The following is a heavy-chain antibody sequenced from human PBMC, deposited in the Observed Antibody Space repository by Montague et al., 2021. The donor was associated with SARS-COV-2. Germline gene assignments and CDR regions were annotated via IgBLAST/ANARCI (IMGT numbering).Heavy chain of an antibody. CDR3: AREVGWYGSWWFDY. CDR2: IYYSGST. Sequence: TLSLTCTVSGGSISSSGYYWSWIRQHPGKGLEWIGYIYYSGSTYYNPSLKSRVTISVDTSKNQFSLKLSSVTAADTAVYYCAREVGWYGSWWFDYWGQGTLVTVSS. V-gene: IGHV4-31*03. D-gene: IGHD6-13*01. CDR1: GGSISSSGYY. J-gene: IGHJ4*02.